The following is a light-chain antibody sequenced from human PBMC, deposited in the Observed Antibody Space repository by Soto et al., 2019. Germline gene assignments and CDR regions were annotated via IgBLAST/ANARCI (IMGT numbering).Light chain of an antibody. V-gene: IGLV2-14*01. CDR1: SSDVGGYNY. J-gene: IGLJ1*01. CDR3: ISYTSSSTLLYV. CDR2: DVS. Sequence: QSALTQPASVSGSPGQSITISCTGTSSDVGGYNYVSWYQQHPGKATKLMIYDVSNRPSGVSNRFSGSKSGNTASLTISGLQAEDEADYYCISYTSSSTLLYVFGTGTKVTVL.